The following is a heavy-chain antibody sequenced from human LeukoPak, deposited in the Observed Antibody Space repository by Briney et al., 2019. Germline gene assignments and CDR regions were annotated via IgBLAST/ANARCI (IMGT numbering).Heavy chain of an antibody. CDR1: GFTFSSYA. D-gene: IGHD5-12*01. Sequence: PGGSLRLSCEASGFTFSSYAMSWVRQAPGKGLEWVSAISGSGGSTYYADSVKGRFTISRDNSKNTLYLQMNSLRAEDTAVYYCAKSGVATIKRGNWFDPWGQGTVVTVSS. V-gene: IGHV3-23*01. J-gene: IGHJ5*02. CDR3: AKSGVATIKRGNWFDP. CDR2: ISGSGGST.